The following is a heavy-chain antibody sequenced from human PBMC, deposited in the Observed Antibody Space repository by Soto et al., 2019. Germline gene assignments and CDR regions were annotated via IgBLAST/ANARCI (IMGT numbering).Heavy chain of an antibody. D-gene: IGHD2-15*01. Sequence: SVKVSCKASGFTFTSSAVQWVRQARGQRLEWIGWIVVGSGNTNYAQKFQERVTITRDMSTSTAYMELSSLRSEDTAVYYCAACSGGSCYSSEPDAFDIWGQGTMVTV. CDR1: GFTFTSSA. J-gene: IGHJ3*02. V-gene: IGHV1-58*01. CDR2: IVVGSGNT. CDR3: AACSGGSCYSSEPDAFDI.